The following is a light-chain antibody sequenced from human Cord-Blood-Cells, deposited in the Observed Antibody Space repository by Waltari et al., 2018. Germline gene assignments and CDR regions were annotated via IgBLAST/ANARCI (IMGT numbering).Light chain of an antibody. V-gene: IGLV2-14*01. CDR3: SSYTSSSTV. J-gene: IGLJ1*01. CDR1: SSDVGGYNY. Sequence: QSALTQPASVSGSPGQSITSPCTGTSSDVGGYNYVSWYHQHPGKAPKLLIYDVSNRPPGVSSPFSGSNAGDTASLTISGLQAEDEADYDCSSYTSSSTVFGTGTKVTVL. CDR2: DVS.